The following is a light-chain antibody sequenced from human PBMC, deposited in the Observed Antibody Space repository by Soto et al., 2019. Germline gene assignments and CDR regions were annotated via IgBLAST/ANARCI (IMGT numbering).Light chain of an antibody. V-gene: IGLV2-14*01. J-gene: IGLJ1*01. CDR2: DVT. Sequence: QSALTQPASVSGSPGQSITISCTGTSRDVGGYNAVSWYQQHPGKAPKLMIYDVTNRPSGASNRFSGSKSGNTASLTISGIQAEYEADYYCGSYATGGAYVFGTGTKVTVL. CDR1: SRDVGGYNA. CDR3: GSYATGGAYV.